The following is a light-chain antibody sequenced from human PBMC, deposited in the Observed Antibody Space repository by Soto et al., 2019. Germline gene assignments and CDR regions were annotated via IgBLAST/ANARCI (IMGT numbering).Light chain of an antibody. Sequence: QSALTQPASVSGSPGQSITISCTGTSSDVGGYNFVSWYQQYPDEAPRLMIYDVSNRPSGVPNRFSGSKSGDTASLTISGLQAEDEADYYCTSFTSSRTYVFGTGTKVTVL. V-gene: IGLV2-14*03. CDR1: SSDVGGYNF. CDR2: DVS. J-gene: IGLJ1*01. CDR3: TSFTSSRTYV.